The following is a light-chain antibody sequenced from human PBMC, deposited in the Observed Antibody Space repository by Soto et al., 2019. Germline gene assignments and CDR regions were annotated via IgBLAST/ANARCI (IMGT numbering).Light chain of an antibody. J-gene: IGLJ2*01. Sequence: QSALTQPPSGSGSRGQSVTISCTGTSSDVGSYNRVSWYQQPPGTAPELMIYEVSNRPSWVPDRFSGSKSGNTASLTISGLQAEDEAEYYCSAYTSSSTFGVLVGGTKLTVL. CDR3: SAYTSSSTFGV. CDR2: EVS. CDR1: SSDVGSYNR. V-gene: IGLV2-18*02.